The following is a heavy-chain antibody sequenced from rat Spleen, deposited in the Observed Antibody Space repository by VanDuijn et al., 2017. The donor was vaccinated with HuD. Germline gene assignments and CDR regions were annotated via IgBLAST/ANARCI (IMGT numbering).Heavy chain of an antibody. CDR2: ISDDGTNT. CDR1: GFTFSDYN. V-gene: IGHV5-7*01. D-gene: IGHD2-2*01. Sequence: EVQLVESGGGLVQPGRSLRLSCAASGFTFSDYNMAWVRQAPRKGLEWVATISDDGTNTYYRDSVKGRFTISRDNAKNTLFLQMDSLRSEDTATYYGASAGYLRDWYFDFWGPGTMVTVSS. J-gene: IGHJ1*01. CDR3: ASAGYLRDWYFDF.